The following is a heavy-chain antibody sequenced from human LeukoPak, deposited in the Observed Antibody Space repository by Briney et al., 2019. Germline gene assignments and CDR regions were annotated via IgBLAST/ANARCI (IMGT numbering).Heavy chain of an antibody. J-gene: IGHJ4*02. Sequence: SVKVSCKASGGTLSTYAISWVRQPSGQGLEWVGRIVPILGTANYAQNFQGRVTITADRSTTTAYMELSSLRSEDTAVYYCARVPQGSSWPYYFDYWGQGTLVTVSS. D-gene: IGHD6-13*01. CDR1: GGTLSTYA. V-gene: IGHV1-69*04. CDR2: IVPILGTA. CDR3: ARVPQGSSWPYYFDY.